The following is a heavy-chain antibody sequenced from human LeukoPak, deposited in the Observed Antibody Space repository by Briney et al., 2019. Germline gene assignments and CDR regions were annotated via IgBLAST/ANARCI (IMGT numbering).Heavy chain of an antibody. CDR2: IWYDGSNK. CDR1: GFTFSSYG. V-gene: IGHV3-33*01. J-gene: IGHJ4*02. CDR3: ARGVYDSSGYYFNPYFDY. Sequence: GRSLRLSCAASGFTFSSYGMHWVRQAPGKGLEWVAVIWYDGSNKYYADSVKGRFTISRDNSKNTLYLQMNSLRAEDTAVYYCARGVYDSSGYYFNPYFDYWGQGTLVAVSS. D-gene: IGHD3-22*01.